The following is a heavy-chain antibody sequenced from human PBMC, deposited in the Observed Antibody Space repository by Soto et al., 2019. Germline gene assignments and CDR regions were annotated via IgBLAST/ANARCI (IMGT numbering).Heavy chain of an antibody. J-gene: IGHJ3*02. CDR3: ARGITGDAFDI. CDR2: INHSGST. Sequence: SETLSLTCAVYGGSFSGYYWSWIRQPPGKGLEWIGEINHSGSTNYNPSLKSRVTISVNTSKNQFSLKLSSVTAADTAVYYCARGITGDAFDIWGQGTMVTVSS. V-gene: IGHV4-34*01. CDR1: GGSFSGYY. D-gene: IGHD1-20*01.